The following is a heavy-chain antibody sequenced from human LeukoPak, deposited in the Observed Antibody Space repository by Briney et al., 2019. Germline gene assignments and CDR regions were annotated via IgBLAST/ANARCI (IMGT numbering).Heavy chain of an antibody. D-gene: IGHD3-10*01. J-gene: IGHJ4*02. CDR3: AKAPLLWFGELLNYFDY. CDR2: ISYDGSNK. V-gene: IGHV3-30*07. Sequence: GGSLRLSCAASGFTFSSYAMHWVRQAPGKGLEWVAVISYDGSNKYYADSVKGRFTISRDNSKNTLYLQMNSLRAEDTAVYYCAKAPLLWFGELLNYFDYWGQGTLVTVSS. CDR1: GFTFSSYA.